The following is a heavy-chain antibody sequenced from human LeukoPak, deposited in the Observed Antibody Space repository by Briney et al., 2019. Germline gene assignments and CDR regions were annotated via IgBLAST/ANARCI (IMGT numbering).Heavy chain of an antibody. D-gene: IGHD2-15*01. Sequence: EASVKVSCKVSGYTLTELSMHWVRQAPGKGLEWMGGFDPEDGETIYAQKFQGRVTMTEDTSTDTAYMELSSLRSEDTAVYYCATVREYCSGGSCSRWFGPWGQGTLVTVSS. J-gene: IGHJ5*02. CDR2: FDPEDGET. CDR1: GYTLTELS. CDR3: ATVREYCSGGSCSRWFGP. V-gene: IGHV1-24*01.